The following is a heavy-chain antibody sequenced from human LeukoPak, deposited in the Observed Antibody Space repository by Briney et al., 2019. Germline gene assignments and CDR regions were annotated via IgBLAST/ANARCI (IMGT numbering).Heavy chain of an antibody. CDR1: GFTLSSYG. V-gene: IGHV3-30*02. CDR2: IRYDGSNK. Sequence: GGSLRLSCAASGFTLSSYGMHWVRQAPGKGLEWVAFIRYDGSNKYYADSVKGRFTISRDNSKNTLYLQMNSLRAEDTAVYYCAKGAIVAPGCDAFDIWAKGQWSPSL. CDR3: AKGAIVAPGCDAFDI. J-gene: IGHJ3*02. D-gene: IGHD2-15*01.